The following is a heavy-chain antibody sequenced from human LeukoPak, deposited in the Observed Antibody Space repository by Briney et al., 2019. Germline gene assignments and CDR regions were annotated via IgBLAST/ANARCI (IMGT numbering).Heavy chain of an antibody. V-gene: IGHV3-33*01. D-gene: IGHD1-14*01. Sequence: RTGGSLRLSCAGSGFTFGSYGMHWFRQTPGKGLEWVAVIAYDGSRVFYADSVKGRFTISRDNSKNTMSVQMDDLRAEDTAVYYCTRYNNDHFDYWGQGTLVTVSS. CDR2: IAYDGSRV. CDR3: TRYNNDHFDY. CDR1: GFTFGSYG. J-gene: IGHJ4*02.